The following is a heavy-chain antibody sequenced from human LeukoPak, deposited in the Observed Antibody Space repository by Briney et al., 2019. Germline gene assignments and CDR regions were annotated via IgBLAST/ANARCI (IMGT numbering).Heavy chain of an antibody. CDR3: AKDCNGGNCYIDY. V-gene: IGHV3-23*01. J-gene: IGHJ4*02. Sequence: GGSLRLSCAASGFTFTNYAMSWVRLAPGKGLEWVSGMSGRGVSTYYADSVKGRFTISSDNSKNTLYLQMNSLRAEDTAIYYCAKDCNGGNCYIDYWGQGTLVTVAS. CDR1: GFTFTNYA. CDR2: MSGRGVST. D-gene: IGHD2-15*01.